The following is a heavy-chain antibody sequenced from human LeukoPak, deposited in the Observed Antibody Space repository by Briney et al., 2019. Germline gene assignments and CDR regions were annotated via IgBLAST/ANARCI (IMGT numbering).Heavy chain of an antibody. CDR3: AKDKDHLLVPAPAWFDP. J-gene: IGHJ5*02. CDR2: ISGSGGST. CDR1: GFTFSSYA. D-gene: IGHD2-2*01. Sequence: PGGSLRLSCAASGFTFSSYAMSWVRQVPGKGLEWVSAISGSGGSTYYADSVKGRFTISRDNSKNTLYLQMNSLRAEDTAVYYCAKDKDHLLVPAPAWFDPWGQGTLVTVTS. V-gene: IGHV3-23*01.